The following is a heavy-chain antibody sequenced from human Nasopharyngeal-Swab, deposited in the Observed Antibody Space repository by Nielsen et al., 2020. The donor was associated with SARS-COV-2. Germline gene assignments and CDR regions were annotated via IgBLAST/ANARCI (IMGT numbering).Heavy chain of an antibody. Sequence: SVKVSCKASGGTFSSYAISWVRQAPGQGLEWRGGIIPIFGTANYAQKFQGRVTITADESTSTAYMELSSLRSEDTAVYYCARDGPEHLWLQGGYYGMDVWGQGTTVTVSS. J-gene: IGHJ6*02. CDR1: GGTFSSYA. V-gene: IGHV1-69*13. D-gene: IGHD5-24*01. CDR3: ARDGPEHLWLQGGYYGMDV. CDR2: IIPIFGTA.